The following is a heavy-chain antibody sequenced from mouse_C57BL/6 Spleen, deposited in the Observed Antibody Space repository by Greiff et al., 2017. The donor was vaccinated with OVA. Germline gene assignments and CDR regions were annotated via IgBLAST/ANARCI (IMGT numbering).Heavy chain of an antibody. CDR1: GFNIKDYY. J-gene: IGHJ2*01. D-gene: IGHD1-1*01. CDR3: TLPTVVATPFDY. Sequence: EVKLVESGAELVRPGASVKLSCTASGFNIKDYYMHWVKQRPEQGLEWIGRIDPEDGDTEYAPKFQGKATMTADTSSNTAYLQLSSLTSEDTAVYYCTLPTVVATPFDYWGQGTTLTVSS. CDR2: IDPEDGDT. V-gene: IGHV14-1*01.